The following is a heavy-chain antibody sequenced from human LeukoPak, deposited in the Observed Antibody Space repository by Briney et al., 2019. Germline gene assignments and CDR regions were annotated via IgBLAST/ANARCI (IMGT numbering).Heavy chain of an antibody. D-gene: IGHD6-19*01. CDR2: ISAYNGNT. CDR3: ARALRHIAVAAPIDY. V-gene: IGHV1-18*01. CDR1: GYTFTSYA. J-gene: IGHJ4*02. Sequence: ASVKVSCKASGYTFTSYAMHWVRQAPGQGLEWMGWISAYNGNTNYAQKLQGRVTMTTDTSTSTAYMELRSLRSDDTAVYYCARALRHIAVAAPIDYWGQGTLVTVSS.